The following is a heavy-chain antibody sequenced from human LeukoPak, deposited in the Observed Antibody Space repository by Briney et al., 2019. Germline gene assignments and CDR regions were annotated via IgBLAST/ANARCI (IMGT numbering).Heavy chain of an antibody. CDR2: IYYSGST. CDR3: ASQIAVAANFDY. D-gene: IGHD6-19*01. CDR1: GGSISSYS. Sequence: PSETLSLTCTVSGGSISSYSWSWIRQPPGKGLEWIGYIYYSGSTNYNPSLKSRVTISVDTSKNQFSLKLSSVTAADTAVYYCASQIAVAANFDYWGQGTLVTVSS. V-gene: IGHV4-59*01. J-gene: IGHJ4*02.